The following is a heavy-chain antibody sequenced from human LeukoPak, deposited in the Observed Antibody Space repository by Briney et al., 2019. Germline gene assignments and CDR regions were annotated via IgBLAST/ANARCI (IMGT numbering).Heavy chain of an antibody. Sequence: SENLSLTCTVSGGSVTSGNYYWGWVRQPPGMGLEWIGSISYRGSTYYSPSLKSRVTISVATSENQFSLRLSSVTAADTAVYYCARQSAITIYGYWGQGTLVTVSS. J-gene: IGHJ4*02. V-gene: IGHV4-39*01. CDR3: ARQSAITIYGY. CDR2: ISYRGST. D-gene: IGHD3-3*01. CDR1: GGSVTSGNYY.